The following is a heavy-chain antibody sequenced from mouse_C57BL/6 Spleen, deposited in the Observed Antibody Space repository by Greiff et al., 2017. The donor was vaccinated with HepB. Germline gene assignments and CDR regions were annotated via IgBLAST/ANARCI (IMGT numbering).Heavy chain of an antibody. D-gene: IGHD1-1*01. V-gene: IGHV1-69*01. J-gene: IGHJ2*01. CDR3: ARGTTVVSFDY. CDR2: IDPSDSYT. Sequence: QVQLQQPGAELVMPGASVKLSCKASGYTFTSYWMHWVKQSPGQGLEWIGEIDPSDSYTNYNQKFKGKSTLTVDKSSSTAYMQLSSLTSEDSAVYYCARGTTVVSFDYWGQGTTLTVSS. CDR1: GYTFTSYW.